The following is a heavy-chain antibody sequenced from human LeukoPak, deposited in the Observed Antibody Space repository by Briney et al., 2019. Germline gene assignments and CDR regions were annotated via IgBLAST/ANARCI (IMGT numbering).Heavy chain of an antibody. V-gene: IGHV1-8*03. CDR2: MNPNSGNT. Sequence: GASVKVSCKASGYTFTSYDINWVRQATGQGLEWMGWMNPNSGNTGYEQKFQGRVTITRNTSISTAYMELSSLRSEDTAVYYCASTAVAGYLDAFDIWGQGTMVTVSS. D-gene: IGHD6-19*01. CDR1: GYTFTSYD. J-gene: IGHJ3*02. CDR3: ASTAVAGYLDAFDI.